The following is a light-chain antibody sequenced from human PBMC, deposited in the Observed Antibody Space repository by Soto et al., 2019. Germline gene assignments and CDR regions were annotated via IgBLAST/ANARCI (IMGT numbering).Light chain of an antibody. V-gene: IGLV1-40*01. CDR3: KSSEISLRVVV. CDR2: GNS. CDR1: SSNIGAGYD. J-gene: IGLJ2*01. Sequence: QSVLTQPTSVSGAPGQRVTISCTGSSSNIGAGYDVHWYQQLPGKAHKLLINGNSNRPLGVPDRFSGSKSGTSASVAITGIQAEDEAAYYCKSSEISLRVVVFGGGTKVTVL.